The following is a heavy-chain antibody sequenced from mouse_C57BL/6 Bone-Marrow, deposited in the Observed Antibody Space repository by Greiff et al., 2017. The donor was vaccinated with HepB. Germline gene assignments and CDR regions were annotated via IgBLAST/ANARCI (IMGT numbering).Heavy chain of an antibody. CDR2: IRNKANGYTT. D-gene: IGHD5-1*01. CDR3: ARWSNYFDY. CDR1: GFTFTDYY. Sequence: DVKLQESGGGLVQPGGSLSLSCAASGFTFTDYYMSWVRQPPGKALEWLGFIRNKANGYTTEYSASVKGRFTISRDNSQSILYLQMNALRAEDSATYYCARWSNYFDYWGQGTTLTVSS. V-gene: IGHV7-3*01. J-gene: IGHJ2*01.